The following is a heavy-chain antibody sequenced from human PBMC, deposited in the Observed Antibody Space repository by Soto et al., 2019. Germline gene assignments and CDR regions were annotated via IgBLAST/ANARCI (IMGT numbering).Heavy chain of an antibody. CDR3: ARQVELLVSQDY. Sequence: SETLSLTCTVSGGSISSSSYYWGWIRQPPGKGLEWIGSIYYSGSTYYNPSLKSRVTISVDTSKNQFSLKLSSVTAADTAVYYCARQVELLVSQDYWGQGTLVTVSS. J-gene: IGHJ4*02. CDR2: IYYSGST. V-gene: IGHV4-39*01. CDR1: GGSISSSSYY. D-gene: IGHD2-15*01.